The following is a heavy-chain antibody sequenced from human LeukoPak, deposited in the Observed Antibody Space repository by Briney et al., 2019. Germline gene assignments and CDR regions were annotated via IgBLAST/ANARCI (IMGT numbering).Heavy chain of an antibody. D-gene: IGHD3-10*01. CDR2: IAWNSGNT. J-gene: IGHJ4*02. CDR1: GFTFDNYA. CDR3: ARDMNSYGSGSSYNPWGPFDS. V-gene: IGHV3-9*01. Sequence: GRSLRLSCAASGFTFDNYAMHWVRQAPGKGLEWVSGIAWNSGNTGFADSVKGRFTISRDNAENSLSLQMNSLTPEDTAFYFCARDMNSYGSGSSYNPWGPFDSWGQGTLVTVSS.